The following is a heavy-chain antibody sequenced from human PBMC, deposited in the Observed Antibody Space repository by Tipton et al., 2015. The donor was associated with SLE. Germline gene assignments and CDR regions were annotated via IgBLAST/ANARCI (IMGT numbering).Heavy chain of an antibody. D-gene: IGHD2-2*01. Sequence: SLRLSCAASGFTFDDYAMHWVRQAPGKGLEWVSLISGDGGSTYYADSVKGRFTISRDNSKNSLYLQMNSLRTEDTALYYCAKAKLRIVVVPAAAAFDYWGQGTLVTVSS. V-gene: IGHV3-43*02. CDR1: GFTFDDYA. CDR3: AKAKLRIVVVPAAAAFDY. J-gene: IGHJ4*02. CDR2: ISGDGGST.